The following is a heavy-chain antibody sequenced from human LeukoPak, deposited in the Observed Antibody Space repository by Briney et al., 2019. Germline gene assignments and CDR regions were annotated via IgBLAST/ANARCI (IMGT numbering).Heavy chain of an antibody. Sequence: SETLSLTCAVYGGSFSGYYWSWIRQPPGKGLEWIGEINHSGSTNYNPSLKSRVTISVDTSKNQFSLKLSSVTAADTAVYYCARQKFDDYGDPVFDYWGQGTLVTVSS. D-gene: IGHD4-17*01. CDR3: ARQKFDDYGDPVFDY. CDR2: INHSGST. J-gene: IGHJ4*02. V-gene: IGHV4-34*01. CDR1: GGSFSGYY.